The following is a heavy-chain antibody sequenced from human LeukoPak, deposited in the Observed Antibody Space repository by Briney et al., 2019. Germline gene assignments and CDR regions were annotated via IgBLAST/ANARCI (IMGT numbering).Heavy chain of an antibody. J-gene: IGHJ4*02. V-gene: IGHV3-43D*03. CDR1: GFTFGDS. CDR2: ISWNGGST. CDR3: AKDGKNYFDY. Sequence: GGSLRLSCAASGFTFGDSMHWVRQAPGESLEWVSLISWNGGSTYYADSVKDRFTISRDNSKNSLYLQMNSLRAEDTALYYCAKDGKNYFDYWGQGTLVTVSS.